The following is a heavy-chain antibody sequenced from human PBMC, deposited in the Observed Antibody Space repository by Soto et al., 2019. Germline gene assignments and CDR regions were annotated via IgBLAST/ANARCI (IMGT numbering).Heavy chain of an antibody. CDR1: GFTFSSYW. D-gene: IGHD3-3*01. CDR2: INEDGRYT. V-gene: IGHV3-74*01. J-gene: IGHJ4*02. CDR3: VRDIRVASA. Sequence: EVQLVESGGGLVEPGGSLRLSCAASGFTFSSYWMHWVRQGPGKGLVWVSRINEDGRYTNYADSVRGRFTISRDNAKNTVFLQMNSLRAEDTAVYDCVRDIRVASAWGQGTLVTVSS.